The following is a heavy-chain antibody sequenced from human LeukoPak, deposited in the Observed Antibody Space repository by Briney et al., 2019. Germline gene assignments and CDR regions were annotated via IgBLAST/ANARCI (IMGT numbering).Heavy chain of an antibody. CDR3: ARERVKVGLDY. CDR1: GGSISSSSYY. V-gene: IGHV4-39*07. Sequence: SETLSLTCTVSGGSISSSSYYWGWIRQPPGKGLEWIGSIYYSGSTYYNPSLKSRVTISVDTSKNQFSLKLSSMTAADTAVYYCARERVKVGLDYWGQGTLVTVSS. CDR2: IYYSGST. J-gene: IGHJ4*02. D-gene: IGHD1-26*01.